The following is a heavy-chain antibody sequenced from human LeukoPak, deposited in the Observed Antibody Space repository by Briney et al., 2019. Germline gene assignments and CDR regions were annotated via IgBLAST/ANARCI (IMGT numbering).Heavy chain of an antibody. CDR2: INPNSGGT. V-gene: IGHV1-2*02. Sequence: ASVKVSCKASGYTFTGYYMHWVRQAPGQGLEWMGWINPNSGGTNYAQKCQGRVTMTRDTSISTAYMELSRLRSDDTAVYYCARDLTYYDFWSGYSPDYWGQGTLVTVSS. CDR3: ARDLTYYDFWSGYSPDY. CDR1: GYTFTGYY. J-gene: IGHJ4*02. D-gene: IGHD3-3*01.